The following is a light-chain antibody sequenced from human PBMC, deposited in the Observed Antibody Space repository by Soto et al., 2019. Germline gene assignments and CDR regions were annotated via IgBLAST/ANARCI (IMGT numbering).Light chain of an antibody. J-gene: IGLJ2*01. V-gene: IGLV2-14*01. Sequence: QSVLTQPASVSGSPGQSITISCTGSSDDVGGHNFVSWYQQHPGKAPKVMIYEVTYRPSGVSSRFSGSKSGNTASLTISGLQAEDEADYYCSSYTTGNTVIFGGGTKVTVL. CDR2: EVT. CDR3: SSYTTGNTVI. CDR1: SDDVGGHNF.